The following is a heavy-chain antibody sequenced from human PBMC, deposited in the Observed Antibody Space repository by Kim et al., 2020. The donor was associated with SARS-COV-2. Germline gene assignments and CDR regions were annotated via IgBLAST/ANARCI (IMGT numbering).Heavy chain of an antibody. CDR3: ARDAALRGYDFWSGPEGLDP. D-gene: IGHD3-3*01. CDR1: GDSVSSNSAA. CDR2: TYYRSKWYN. V-gene: IGHV6-1*01. Sequence: SQTLSLTCAISGDSVSSNSAAWNWIRQSPSRGLEWLGRTYYRSKWYNDYAVSVKSRITINPDTSKNQFSLQLNSVTPEDTAVYYCARDAALRGYDFWSGPEGLDPWGQGTLVTVSS. J-gene: IGHJ5*02.